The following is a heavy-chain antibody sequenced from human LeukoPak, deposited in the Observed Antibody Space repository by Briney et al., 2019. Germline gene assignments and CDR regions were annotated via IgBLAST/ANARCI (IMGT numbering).Heavy chain of an antibody. CDR2: LDIYSGNT. J-gene: IGHJ6*02. V-gene: IGHV1-18*01. CDR3: ARELSTGWGGMDV. CDR1: GFTSDNYG. D-gene: IGHD2-8*02. Sequence: ASVKVSCKASGFTSDNYGICWVRQAPGQGLEWMGWLDIYSGNTNYAQNFQGRVTMTPDTSTSTAYMELRSLRSDDTAVYYCARELSTGWGGMDVWGQGTTVTVSS.